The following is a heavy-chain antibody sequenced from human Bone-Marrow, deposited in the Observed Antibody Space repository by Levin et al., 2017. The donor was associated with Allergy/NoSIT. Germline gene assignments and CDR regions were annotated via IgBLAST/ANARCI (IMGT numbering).Heavy chain of an antibody. CDR3: ARTDSSVATDTPDDGMDV. V-gene: IGHV3-33*01. Sequence: GGSLRLSCAASGFTFSNYGMHWVRQAPGKGLEWVAVIWYDGDYKYYADSVKGRFTISRDNSKNTLYLQMNSLRAEDTAVYYCARTDSSVATDTPDDGMDVWGQGTTVTVSS. J-gene: IGHJ6*02. CDR2: IWYDGDYK. CDR1: GFTFSNYG. D-gene: IGHD6-19*01.